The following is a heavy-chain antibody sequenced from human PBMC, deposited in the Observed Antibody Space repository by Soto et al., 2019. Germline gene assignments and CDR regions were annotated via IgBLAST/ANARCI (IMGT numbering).Heavy chain of an antibody. D-gene: IGHD7-27*01. CDR3: VRELGLAY. V-gene: IGHV3-7*03. CDR2: INKDGSQK. Sequence: ALRLSCAASGFTLSNYWMTWVRQAPGKGLEWVANINKDGSQKNYVDSVKGRFTIARDNGQNSLSLQINSLRVEDTAVYYCVRELGLAYWGQGALVTVSS. CDR1: GFTLSNYW. J-gene: IGHJ4*02.